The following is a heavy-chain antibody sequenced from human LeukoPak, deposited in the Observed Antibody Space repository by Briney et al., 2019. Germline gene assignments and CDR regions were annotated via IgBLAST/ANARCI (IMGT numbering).Heavy chain of an antibody. V-gene: IGHV5-10-1*01. D-gene: IGHD5-24*01. Sequence: GESLRISCKGSGSRFTSYWITWVRQMPGKGLEWMGRIDPSDSYTNYSPSFQGHVTISADKSISTAYLQWSSLKASDTAMYYCARLGDGYNYYWGQGTLVTVSS. CDR1: GSRFTSYW. CDR3: ARLGDGYNYY. CDR2: IDPSDSYT. J-gene: IGHJ4*02.